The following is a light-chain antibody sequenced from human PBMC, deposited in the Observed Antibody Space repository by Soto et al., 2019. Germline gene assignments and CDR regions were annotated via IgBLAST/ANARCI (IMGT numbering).Light chain of an antibody. CDR3: CLYAGNTLLV. Sequence: QSALTQPPSVSGSPGQSVTISCTGTTSDVGGYNYVSWYQQNPGKAPKLMIYDVSKRPSGVSDRFSGSKSANTASLIISGRLTENEADSACCLYAGNTLLVFGGGTQLTVL. J-gene: IGLJ2*01. CDR2: DVS. CDR1: TSDVGGYNY. V-gene: IGLV2-11*01.